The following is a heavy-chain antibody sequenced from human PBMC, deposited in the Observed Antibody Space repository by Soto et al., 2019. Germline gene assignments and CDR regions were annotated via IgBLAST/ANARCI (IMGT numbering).Heavy chain of an antibody. CDR3: AQGSGTQFPYYYGMDV. J-gene: IGHJ6*02. V-gene: IGHV5-10-1*01. CDR1: GYSFTSYW. D-gene: IGHD2-15*01. Sequence: PGESLKISCKGSGYSFTSYWISLVRQMPGKGLEWMGRIDPSDSYTNYSPSFQGHVTISADKSISTAYLQWSSLKASDTAMYYCAQGSGTQFPYYYGMDVWGQGTTVTVSS. CDR2: IDPSDSYT.